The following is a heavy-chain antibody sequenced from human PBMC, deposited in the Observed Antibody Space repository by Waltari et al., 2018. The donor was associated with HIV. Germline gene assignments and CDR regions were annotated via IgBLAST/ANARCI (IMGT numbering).Heavy chain of an antibody. Sequence: QMQLLESGGGVVQPGRSLRLSCAASKFPFSNYAMHWVRQAPGKGLEWVALISHGGINKYYTDSVKGRFTISRDNSKNTLYLQMNSLREEDSAVYHCVKERHPDKEGYTYFDFWGQGTPVTVSS. CDR2: ISHGGINK. J-gene: IGHJ4*02. V-gene: IGHV3-30*18. D-gene: IGHD5-12*01. CDR1: KFPFSNYA. CDR3: VKERHPDKEGYTYFDF.